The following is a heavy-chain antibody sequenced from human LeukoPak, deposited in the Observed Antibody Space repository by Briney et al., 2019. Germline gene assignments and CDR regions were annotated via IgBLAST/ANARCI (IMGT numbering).Heavy chain of an antibody. D-gene: IGHD3-22*01. V-gene: IGHV4-39*01. Sequence: SETLSLTCTVSDGSISSGSYYWGWIRQPPGKWLEWIVSIYYSGSTAYNPSLKSRVTISVDTSKNQFSLKLSSVTAADTAVYYCARHRLWRGDSSGYYYSWGQGTLVTVSS. CDR1: DGSISSGSYY. CDR3: ARHRLWRGDSSGYYYS. J-gene: IGHJ4*02. CDR2: IYYSGST.